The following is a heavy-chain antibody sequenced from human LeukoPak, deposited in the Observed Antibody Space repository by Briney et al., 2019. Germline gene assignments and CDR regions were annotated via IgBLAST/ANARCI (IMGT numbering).Heavy chain of an antibody. J-gene: IGHJ2*01. Sequence: QTGGSLRLSCAASGFTFTSYAMSWVRQAPGKGLEWVSTISGSGDGTYFTNSVKGRFTISRDNSNYTLHLQMNSLRTEDTAIYYCAKPQRSIAMARTNWYFDLWGRGTLVTVSS. CDR1: GFTFTSYA. CDR2: ISGSGDGT. D-gene: IGHD6-19*01. CDR3: AKPQRSIAMARTNWYFDL. V-gene: IGHV3-23*01.